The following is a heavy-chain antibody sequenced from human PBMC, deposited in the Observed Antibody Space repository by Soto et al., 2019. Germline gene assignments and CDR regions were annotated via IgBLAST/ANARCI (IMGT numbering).Heavy chain of an antibody. D-gene: IGHD1-26*01. Sequence: QVQLQESGPGLVKPSETLSLTCTVSGGTISSWYWSWIRQPPGKGLEWIGYIFYSGSTNCNPSLXSXVXRXXDTSKNQFSLKLSSVTAADTAVYYCARRYGSAIDYWGQGTLVTVSS. CDR2: IFYSGST. CDR3: ARRYGSAIDY. V-gene: IGHV4-59*08. J-gene: IGHJ4*02. CDR1: GGTISSWY.